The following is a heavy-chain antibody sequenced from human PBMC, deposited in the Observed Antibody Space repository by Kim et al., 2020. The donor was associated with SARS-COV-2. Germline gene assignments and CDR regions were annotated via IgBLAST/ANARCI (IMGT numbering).Heavy chain of an antibody. V-gene: IGHV3-43*02. D-gene: IGHD3-9*01. Sequence: GGSLRLSCAASGFTFVNYAMHWVRQVPGKGLEWVSLISGDGGRTYYGDSVRGRFTIYRDNSKNSLYLQMNDLRIDDTALYYCARWEGDTTGYYYHGLDVWGQGTTVAVSS. CDR1: GFTFVNYA. CDR3: ARWEGDTTGYYYHGLDV. J-gene: IGHJ6*02. CDR2: ISGDGGRT.